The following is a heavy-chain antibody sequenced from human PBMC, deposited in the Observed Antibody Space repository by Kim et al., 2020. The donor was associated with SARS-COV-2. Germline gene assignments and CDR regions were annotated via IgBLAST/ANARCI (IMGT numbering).Heavy chain of an antibody. CDR1: GGSISSYY. J-gene: IGHJ5*02. V-gene: IGHV4-59*01. D-gene: IGHD3-3*01. CDR2: IYYSGST. CDR3: ARNYDFWSGYYAPNWFDP. Sequence: SETLSLTCTVSGGSISSYYWSWIRQPPGKGLEWIGYIYYSGSTNYNPSLKSRVTISVDTSKNQFSLKLSSVTAADTAVYYCARNYDFWSGYYAPNWFDPWGQGTLVTVSS.